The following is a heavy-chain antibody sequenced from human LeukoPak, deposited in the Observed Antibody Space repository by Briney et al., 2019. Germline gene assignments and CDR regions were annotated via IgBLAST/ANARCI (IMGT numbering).Heavy chain of an antibody. CDR1: GFTFSSSG. J-gene: IGHJ4*02. D-gene: IGHD6-13*01. Sequence: PGRSLRLSCAASGFTFSSSGMHWVRQAPGKGLEWVALIWYDGINEYYADSVKGRFSISRDDSKNTLCLQMNSLRAEDTAVYYCVRDKGSSWGEKYYFDYWGQGTLDTVSS. CDR3: VRDKGSSWGEKYYFDY. V-gene: IGHV3-33*01. CDR2: IWYDGINE.